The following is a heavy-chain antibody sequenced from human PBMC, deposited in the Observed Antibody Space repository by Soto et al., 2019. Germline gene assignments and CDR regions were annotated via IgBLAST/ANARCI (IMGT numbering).Heavy chain of an antibody. Sequence: QVPLVQSGAEVKKPGASVKVSCKASGYTFTSYAMHWVRQAPGQRLEWMGWINAGNGNTKYSQKFQGRVTITRDTSASTAYMELSSLRSEDTAVYYCARDQRKVYGMDVWGQGTTVTVSS. V-gene: IGHV1-3*01. J-gene: IGHJ6*02. CDR3: ARDQRKVYGMDV. CDR2: INAGNGNT. CDR1: GYTFTSYA.